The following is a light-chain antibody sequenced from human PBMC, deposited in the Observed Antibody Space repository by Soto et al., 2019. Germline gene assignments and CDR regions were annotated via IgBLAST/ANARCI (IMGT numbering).Light chain of an antibody. CDR1: SSDVGNYNY. CDR3: SSYAAGKNVV. J-gene: IGLJ2*01. Sequence: QSVLTQPPSASGSPGQSVTISCTGTSSDVGNYNYVSWYQQYPGKAPKLMIYEVNKRPSGVPDLFSGSKSGNTASLTVSGLQAEDEADYYCSSYAAGKNVVFGGWTQLTVL. V-gene: IGLV2-8*01. CDR2: EVN.